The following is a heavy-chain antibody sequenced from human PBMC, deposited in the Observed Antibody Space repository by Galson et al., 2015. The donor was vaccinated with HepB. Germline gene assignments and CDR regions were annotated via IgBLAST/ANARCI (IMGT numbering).Heavy chain of an antibody. CDR2: IRGSGFTT. Sequence: SLRLSCAASGFTFSSYAMSWVRQAPGKGLEWVSAIRGSGFTTYYADSVEGRFTISRDNSKNTLYLQMNSLRAEDTAVYYCVKSFGPNPTAYYGMDVWGQGTTVTVS. V-gene: IGHV3-23*01. D-gene: IGHD3-10*01. CDR3: VKSFGPNPTAYYGMDV. J-gene: IGHJ6*02. CDR1: GFTFSSYA.